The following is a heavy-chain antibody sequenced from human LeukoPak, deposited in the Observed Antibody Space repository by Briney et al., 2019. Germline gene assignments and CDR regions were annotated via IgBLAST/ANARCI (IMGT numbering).Heavy chain of an antibody. CDR3: ARGGGPYASTGFFAGPFDY. D-gene: IGHD6-19*01. J-gene: IGHJ4*02. Sequence: ASVKVSCKASGDTFSTNAISWVRQAPGQGLEWMGGLIPLFGTAHYAQNLQGRVTITTDESTSTAYMVLSSLRSDDTAVYYCARGGGPYASTGFFAGPFDYWDQGTLVSVSS. CDR1: GDTFSTNA. V-gene: IGHV1-69*05. CDR2: LIPLFGTA.